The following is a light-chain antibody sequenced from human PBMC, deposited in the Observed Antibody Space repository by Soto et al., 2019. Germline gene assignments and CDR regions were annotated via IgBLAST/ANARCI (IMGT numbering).Light chain of an antibody. CDR2: DVT. CDR3: SSYTTSNTRQIV. V-gene: IGLV2-14*03. Sequence: QSALTQAASVSGSPGQSITISCTGTSSDVGGYNYVSWYQHHPGKAPKLIIYDVTNRPSGVSNPFSGSKSGNTASLTISGLQPEDEADYYCSSYTTSNTRQIVFGTGTKLTVL. J-gene: IGLJ1*01. CDR1: SSDVGGYNY.